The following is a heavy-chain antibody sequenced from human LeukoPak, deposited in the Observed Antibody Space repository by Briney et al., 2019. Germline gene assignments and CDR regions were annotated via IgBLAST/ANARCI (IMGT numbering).Heavy chain of an antibody. V-gene: IGHV4-59*01. D-gene: IGHD6-19*01. CDR3: ARDTAVAGTWYFDL. CDR2: IYYSGST. CDR1: GGSISSYY. Sequence: SETLSLTCTVSGGSISSYYWSWIRQPPGKGLEWFGYIYYSGSTNYNPSLKSRVTISVDTSKNQFSLKLSSVTAADTAVYYCARDTAVAGTWYFDLWGRGTLVTVSS. J-gene: IGHJ2*01.